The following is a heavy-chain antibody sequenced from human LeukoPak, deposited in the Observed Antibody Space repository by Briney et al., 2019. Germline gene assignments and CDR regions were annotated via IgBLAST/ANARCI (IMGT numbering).Heavy chain of an antibody. V-gene: IGHV1-46*01. CDR1: GYTSTSYF. J-gene: IGHJ4*02. D-gene: IGHD3-22*01. CDR3: ARDRTHYYESSGYYSRWEY. CDR2: INPSGGNT. Sequence: ASVKVSCKASGYTSTSYFMYWVRQAPGQGLEWMGIINPSGGNTNYAQRFQGRVTMTRDTSTSTVYMELSSLRSEDTAMYYCARDRTHYYESSGYYSRWEYWGQGTLVTVSS.